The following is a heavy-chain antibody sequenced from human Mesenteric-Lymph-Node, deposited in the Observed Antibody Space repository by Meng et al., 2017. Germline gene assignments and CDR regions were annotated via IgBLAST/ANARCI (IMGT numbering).Heavy chain of an antibody. D-gene: IGHD5-18*01. V-gene: IGHV3-21*01. Sequence: EVQLGESGGGLVKPVGSLSVSCAACGFTFSSYTMSWVRRAPGKGLEWVSSISSSSNYIYSADSVKGRVTISRDNAKNSLYLQMNSLRAEDTAVYYCARDTPGLLFDYWGQGTLVTVSS. CDR3: ARDTPGLLFDY. CDR2: ISSSSNYI. CDR1: GFTFSSYT. J-gene: IGHJ4*02.